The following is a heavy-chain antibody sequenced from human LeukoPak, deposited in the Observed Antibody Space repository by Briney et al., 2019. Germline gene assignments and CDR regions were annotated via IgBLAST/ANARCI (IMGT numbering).Heavy chain of an antibody. V-gene: IGHV4-39*01. CDR1: GGSISSSSYY. J-gene: IGHJ4*02. CDR2: IYYSGST. Sequence: SETLSLTCTVSGGSISSSSYYWGWIRQPPGQGLEWIGSIYYSGSTYYNPSLKSRVTISVDTSKNQFSLKLSSVTAADTAVYYCATLGIAVAEGGFDYWGQGTLVTVSS. D-gene: IGHD6-19*01. CDR3: ATLGIAVAEGGFDY.